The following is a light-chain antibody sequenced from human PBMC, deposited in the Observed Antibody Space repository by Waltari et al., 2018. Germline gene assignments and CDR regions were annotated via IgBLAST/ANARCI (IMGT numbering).Light chain of an antibody. CDR1: RRVLYNSNNKNY. J-gene: IGKJ5*01. CDR2: WAS. Sequence: EIVMTQSPDSLAVSLGERAAINCKSSRRVLYNSNNKNYLAGYQQKPRQPPKLLINWASSRESGVPDRFSGSGTGTDFTLTISSLQAEDVAVYYCQQYYSSPISFGQGTRLEIK. V-gene: IGKV4-1*01. CDR3: QQYYSSPIS.